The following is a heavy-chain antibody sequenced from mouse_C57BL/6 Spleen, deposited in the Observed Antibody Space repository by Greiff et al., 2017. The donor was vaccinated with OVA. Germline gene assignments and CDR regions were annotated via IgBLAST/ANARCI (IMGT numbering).Heavy chain of an antibody. D-gene: IGHD2-12*01. Sequence: EVKLVESGGDLVKPGGSLKLSCAASGFTFSSYGMSWVRQTPDKRLEWVATISSGGSYTYYPDSVKGRFTISRDNAKNTLYLQMSSLKSEDTAMYYCARQCYDGRDYAMDYWGQGTSVTVSS. CDR1: GFTFSSYG. CDR2: ISSGGSYT. J-gene: IGHJ4*01. V-gene: IGHV5-6*01. CDR3: ARQCYDGRDYAMDY.